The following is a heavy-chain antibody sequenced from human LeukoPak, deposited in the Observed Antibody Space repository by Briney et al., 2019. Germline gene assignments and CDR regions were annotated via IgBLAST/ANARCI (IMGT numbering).Heavy chain of an antibody. CDR3: AKDGSYYGHDWFDP. V-gene: IGHV3-33*06. CDR1: GFTFSSYG. J-gene: IGHJ5*02. D-gene: IGHD1-26*01. CDR2: IWYDGSNK. Sequence: QTGGSLRLSCAASGFTFSSYGMHWVRQAPGKGLEWVAVIWYDGSNKYYADSVKGRFTISRDNSKNTLYLQMNSLRAEDTAVYYCAKDGSYYGHDWFDPWGQGTLVTVSS.